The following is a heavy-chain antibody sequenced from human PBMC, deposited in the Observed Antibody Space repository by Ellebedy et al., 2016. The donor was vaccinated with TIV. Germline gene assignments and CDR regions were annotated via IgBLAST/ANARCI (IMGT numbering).Heavy chain of an antibody. V-gene: IGHV5-51*01. D-gene: IGHD3-10*01. J-gene: IGHJ5*02. Sequence: KVSCKGSGYSFTSYWIGWVRQLPGKGLEWMGIIYPGDSDTRYSPSFQGQVTISADKSISTAYLQWSSMKASDTAMYYCARFISWFDPWGQGTLVTVSS. CDR2: IYPGDSDT. CDR3: ARFISWFDP. CDR1: GYSFTSYW.